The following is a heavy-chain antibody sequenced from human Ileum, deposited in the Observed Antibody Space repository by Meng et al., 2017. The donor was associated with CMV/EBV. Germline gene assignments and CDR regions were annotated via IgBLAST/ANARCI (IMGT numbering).Heavy chain of an antibody. D-gene: IGHD6-19*01. CDR3: AKDIIRRGGGWTNPFDY. Sequence: GESLKISCAASGFTFSVYWMHWVRQAPGKGLEWVSLITWDGSGIYHADSVKGRFTVSRDNSKNSLYLQMNSLRNEDTALYYCAKDIIRRGGGWTNPFDYWGPGTLVTVSS. CDR2: ITWDGSGI. J-gene: IGHJ4*02. V-gene: IGHV3-43*01. CDR1: GFTFSVYW.